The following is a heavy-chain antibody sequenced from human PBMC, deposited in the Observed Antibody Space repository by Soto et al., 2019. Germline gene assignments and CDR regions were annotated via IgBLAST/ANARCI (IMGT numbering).Heavy chain of an antibody. V-gene: IGHV3-23*04. CDR1: GFSFRNYA. D-gene: IGHD3-3*01. CDR3: ATLKGGRGRFYGMAA. Sequence: QLVESGGGSLQPGGSLRLSCAASGFSFRNYAITCGRQSPGKGLEWVSLISGGGGSTDYADSVNGRFSISRDNSQNMLYLQMNGLRGEDTALDYCATLKGGRGRFYGMAAWGQGTMVIVSS. J-gene: IGHJ6*02. CDR2: ISGGGGST.